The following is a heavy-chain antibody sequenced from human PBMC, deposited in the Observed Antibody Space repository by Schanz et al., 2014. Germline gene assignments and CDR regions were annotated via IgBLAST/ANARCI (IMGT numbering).Heavy chain of an antibody. CDR3: STETSRTWFGNGVDV. CDR1: GYSFNELS. J-gene: IGHJ6*02. D-gene: IGHD3-10*01. V-gene: IGHV1-24*01. CDR2: FHHEDGDT. Sequence: QVQLVQSGAEVKKPGASVKVSCKVSGYSFNELSMHWVRQAPGRGLEWMGGFHHEDGDTVYAQKFQGRVIMTEDTSTDTAYVELSRRTSEDADVYYCSTETSRTWFGNGVDVWGQGTTVTVSS.